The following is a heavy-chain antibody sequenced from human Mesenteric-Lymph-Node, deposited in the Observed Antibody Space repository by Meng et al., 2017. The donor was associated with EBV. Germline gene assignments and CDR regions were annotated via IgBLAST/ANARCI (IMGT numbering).Heavy chain of an antibody. CDR3: ARVYFVKLGTIAAAVTFDY. CDR2: INHSGST. V-gene: IGHV4-34*01. J-gene: IGHJ4*02. Sequence: QVELTRWCEGLWNPPGTLSLTCSVYGGSFSGYYWSCTRQTPGKGLEWIGEINHSGSTNYNPSLKSRVTISVDTSKNQFSLKLSSVTAADTAVYYCARVYFVKLGTIAAAVTFDYWGQGTLVTVSS. D-gene: IGHD6-13*01. CDR1: GGSFSGYY.